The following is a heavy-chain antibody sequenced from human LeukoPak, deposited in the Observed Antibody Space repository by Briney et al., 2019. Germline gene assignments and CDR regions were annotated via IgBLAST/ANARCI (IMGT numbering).Heavy chain of an antibody. D-gene: IGHD3-3*01. Sequence: GVSLRLSCAASGFTFSSYSMNWVRQAPGKGLEWVSYISSSSSTIYYADSVKGRFTISRDNAKNSLYLQMNSLRAEDTAVYYCARDQYYDFWSGPNAFDYWGQGTLVTVSS. J-gene: IGHJ4*02. CDR3: ARDQYYDFWSGPNAFDY. CDR2: ISSSSSTI. CDR1: GFTFSSYS. V-gene: IGHV3-48*04.